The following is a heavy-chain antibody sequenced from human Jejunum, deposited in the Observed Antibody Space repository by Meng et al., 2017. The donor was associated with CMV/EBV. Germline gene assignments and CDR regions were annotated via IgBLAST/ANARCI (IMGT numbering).Heavy chain of an antibody. Sequence: GAAVRSASYDWNWIRHAPGKGLEWIGYINYSGRTNYNPSLKSRATISGDTSKNQFSLKLTSVTAADTAVYYCARGGSSISWYYFDKWGQGTLVTVSS. CDR3: ARGGSSISWYYFDK. CDR1: GAAVRSASYD. V-gene: IGHV4-61*01. J-gene: IGHJ4*02. CDR2: INYSGRT. D-gene: IGHD6-13*01.